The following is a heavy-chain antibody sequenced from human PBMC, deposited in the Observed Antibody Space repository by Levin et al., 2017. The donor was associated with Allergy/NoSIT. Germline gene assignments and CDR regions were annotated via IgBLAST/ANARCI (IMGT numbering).Heavy chain of an antibody. Sequence: TGGSLRLSCAASGFTFSSYGMHWVRQAPGKGLEWVAVISYDGSNKYYADSVKGRFTISRDNSKNTLYLQMNSLRAEDTAVYYCAKGESAMPGLLLWFGEADGASPDAFDIWGQGTMVTVSS. CDR3: AKGESAMPGLLLWFGEADGASPDAFDI. D-gene: IGHD3-10*01. CDR2: ISYDGSNK. CDR1: GFTFSSYG. V-gene: IGHV3-30*18. J-gene: IGHJ3*02.